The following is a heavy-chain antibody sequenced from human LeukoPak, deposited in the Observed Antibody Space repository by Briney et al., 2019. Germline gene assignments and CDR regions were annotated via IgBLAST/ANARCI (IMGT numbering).Heavy chain of an antibody. CDR2: TYYNGST. CDR1: GGSISSHTFY. J-gene: IGHJ6*03. V-gene: IGHV4-39*01. CDR3: ARMVRGVILGPNYYSYYMDV. Sequence: PSETLSLTCTVSGGSISSHTFYWGWIRQPPGKGLEWIGNTYYNGSTYYNSSLKSRVTISVTASKNQFSLKLTSVAAADTAAYYCARMVRGVILGPNYYSYYMDVWGKGATVAVSS. D-gene: IGHD3-10*01.